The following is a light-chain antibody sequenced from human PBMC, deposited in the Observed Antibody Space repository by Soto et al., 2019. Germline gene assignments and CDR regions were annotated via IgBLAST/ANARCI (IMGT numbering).Light chain of an antibody. V-gene: IGLV2-14*01. J-gene: IGLJ3*02. CDR3: SSYTTSGTWV. CDR2: EVS. CDR1: SSDVGNYNY. Sequence: QSVLTQPASVSGSPGQSITFSCTGTSSDVGNYNYVSWYQQYPGKAPQLIIYEVSIRPSGISTRFSGSKSGSTASLTISGLQAEDEADYYCSSYTTSGTWVFGGGTKLTVL.